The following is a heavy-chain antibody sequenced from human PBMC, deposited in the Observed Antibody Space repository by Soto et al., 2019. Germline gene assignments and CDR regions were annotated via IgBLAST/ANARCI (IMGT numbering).Heavy chain of an antibody. J-gene: IGHJ1*01. CDR2: VYYTGST. CDR3: ATGPTVTIYPDGSSAYFCFCSC. CDR1: GDSISTFY. D-gene: IGHD3-22*01. Sequence: SETLSLTCTVSGDSISTFYRGWMRQSPGKELEWLGYVYYTGSTNYNPSLKSRVTISVDRSKNQFSLKLTSANAADTAVYYCATGPTVTIYPDGSSAYFCFCSCWGQGTMGAVSS. V-gene: IGHV4-59*01.